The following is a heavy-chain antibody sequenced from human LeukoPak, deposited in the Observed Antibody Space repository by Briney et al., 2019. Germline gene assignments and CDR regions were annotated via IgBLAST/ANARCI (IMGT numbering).Heavy chain of an antibody. D-gene: IGHD2-2*02. J-gene: IGHJ3*02. V-gene: IGHV5-51*01. CDR3: ASPRYCSSTSCYTFAFDI. CDR1: GYSFTSYW. CDR2: IYPGDSDT. Sequence: PGESQKISCKGSGYSFTSYWIGWVRQMPGKGLEWMGIIYPGDSDTRYSPSFQGQVTISADKSISTAYLQWSSLKASDTAMYYCASPRYCSSTSCYTFAFDIWGQGTMVSVSS.